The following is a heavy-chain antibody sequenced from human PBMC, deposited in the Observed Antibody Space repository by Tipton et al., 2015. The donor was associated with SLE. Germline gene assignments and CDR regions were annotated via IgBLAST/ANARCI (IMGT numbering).Heavy chain of an antibody. CDR2: VSPDWGT. Sequence: TLSLTCTVSGGSISTISYHWGWRRQPPGKGLEWIGDVSPDWGTNYNPSLESRITISVDTSKNQFSLEVRSVTAADTAVYYCVRLRSKVLIDYWGQGTLVTVSS. D-gene: IGHD2-8*01. J-gene: IGHJ4*02. V-gene: IGHV4-39*07. CDR1: GGSISTISYH. CDR3: VRLRSKVLIDY.